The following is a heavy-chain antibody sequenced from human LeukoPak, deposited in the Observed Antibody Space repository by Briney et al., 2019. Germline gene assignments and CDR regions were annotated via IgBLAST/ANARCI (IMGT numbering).Heavy chain of an antibody. V-gene: IGHV4-4*07. D-gene: IGHD1-26*01. J-gene: IGHJ4*02. Sequence: PSETLSLTCTVSGGSISSYYWSWIRQPAGKGLEWIGRIYTSGSTNYNPPLKSRVTISLDTSKNQISLKLSSVTAADTAVYFCAREFRGSYFDYWGQGTLVTVSS. CDR2: IYTSGST. CDR3: AREFRGSYFDY. CDR1: GGSISSYY.